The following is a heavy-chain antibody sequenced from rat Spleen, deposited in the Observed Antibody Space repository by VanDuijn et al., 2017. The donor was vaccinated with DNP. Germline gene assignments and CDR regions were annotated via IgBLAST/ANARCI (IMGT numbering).Heavy chain of an antibody. CDR1: GFTFSDYY. V-gene: IGHV5-20*01. D-gene: IGHD1-3*01. CDR2: ISYDGGNT. Sequence: EVQLVESGGGLVQPGRSLKLSCAASGFTFSDYYMAWVRQPPTKGLEWVASISYDGGNTYYRDSVKGRFTISRDNAKSSLYLHMDSLRSEDTATYYYTTLNSGTYDSWGQGVMVTVSS. CDR3: TTLNSGTYDS. J-gene: IGHJ2*01.